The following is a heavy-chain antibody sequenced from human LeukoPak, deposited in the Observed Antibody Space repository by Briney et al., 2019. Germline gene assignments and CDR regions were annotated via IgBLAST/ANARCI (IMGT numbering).Heavy chain of an antibody. CDR3: ARGADTAMVMDY. D-gene: IGHD5-18*01. Sequence: SETLSLTCTVSGGSISSYYWSWIRQPPGKGLEWIGYIYYSGSTNYNPSLKSRVAISVDTSKNQFSLKLSSVTAADTAVYYCARGADTAMVMDYWGQGTLVTVSS. CDR1: GGSISSYY. J-gene: IGHJ4*02. CDR2: IYYSGST. V-gene: IGHV4-59*01.